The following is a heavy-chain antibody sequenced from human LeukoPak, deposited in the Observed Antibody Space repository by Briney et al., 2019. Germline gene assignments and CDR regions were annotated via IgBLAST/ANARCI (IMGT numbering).Heavy chain of an antibody. CDR1: GASMSTSSHY. V-gene: IGHV4-39*01. CDR2: THYGGNT. J-gene: IGHJ4*02. D-gene: IGHD1-26*01. CDR3: AGRVGATIWTGMEF. Sequence: SETLSLTCNVSGASMSTSSHYWGWLRQPPGKGLEWIGSTHYGGNTYYNPSLNSRFTISVDTSKKQFSLKLTSVTAADTAVYYCAGRVGATIWTGMEFWGQGTLVTVSS.